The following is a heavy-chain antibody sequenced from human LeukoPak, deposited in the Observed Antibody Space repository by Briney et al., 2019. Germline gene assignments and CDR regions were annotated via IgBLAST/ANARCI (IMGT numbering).Heavy chain of an antibody. J-gene: IGHJ4*02. V-gene: IGHV3-23*01. D-gene: IGHD1/OR15-1a*01. Sequence: GGSLRLSCAASGFTFNNYAMRWVRQAPGKGLEWVSSISSSGGTTYYADSVKGRFTISRENSKDTLYLQVNSLRAEDTAIYYCAKDSGMNKPFDSWGQGTLVTVSS. CDR1: GFTFNNYA. CDR2: ISSSGGTT. CDR3: AKDSGMNKPFDS.